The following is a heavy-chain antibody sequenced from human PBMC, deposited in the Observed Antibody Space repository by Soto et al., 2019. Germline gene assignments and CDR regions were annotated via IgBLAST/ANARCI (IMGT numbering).Heavy chain of an antibody. CDR1: GFTFSTYW. CDR2: IKQDGSEK. CDR3: VRDWSTFWGMDV. Sequence: AGGSLRLSCAASGFTFSTYWMNWVRQAPGKGLERVANIKQDGSEKYYVDSVKGRFAISRDNAKDSLFLQMNNLRAEDTAVYYCVRDWSTFWGMDVWGQGTTVTVSS. J-gene: IGHJ6*02. V-gene: IGHV3-7*01.